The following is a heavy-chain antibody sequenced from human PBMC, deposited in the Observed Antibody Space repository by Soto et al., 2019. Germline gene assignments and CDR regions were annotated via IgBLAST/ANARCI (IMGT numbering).Heavy chain of an antibody. V-gene: IGHV4-34*01. CDR2: INHSGST. CDR1: VGSFSGYY. CDR3: ARLGDCSSTSCIFDDDRLDY. J-gene: IGHJ4*02. Sequence: SETLSLTCAFYVGSFSGYYWSCIRHPPGKWLEWIGEINHSGSTNYNPSLKSRVTISVDTPKNQFSLKLSSVTAADTAVYYCARLGDCSSTSCIFDDDRLDYLGQGTLVTVSS. D-gene: IGHD2-2*01.